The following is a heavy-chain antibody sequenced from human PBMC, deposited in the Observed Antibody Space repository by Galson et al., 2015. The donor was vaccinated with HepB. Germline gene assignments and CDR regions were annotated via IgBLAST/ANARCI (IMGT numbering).Heavy chain of an antibody. CDR2: IWYDGSNK. CDR3: AREGGIVGATGSLDY. V-gene: IGHV3-33*01. Sequence: SLRLSCAASGFTFSSYGMHWVRQAPGKGLEWVAVIWYDGSNKYYADSVKGRFTISRDNSKNTLYLQMNSLRAEDTAVYYCAREGGIVGATGSLDYWGQGTLVTVSS. CDR1: GFTFSSYG. D-gene: IGHD1-26*01. J-gene: IGHJ4*02.